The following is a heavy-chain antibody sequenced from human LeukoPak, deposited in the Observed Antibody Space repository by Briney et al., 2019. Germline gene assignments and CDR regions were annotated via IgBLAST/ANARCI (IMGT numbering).Heavy chain of an antibody. CDR1: GFTFSSHA. D-gene: IGHD6-19*01. Sequence: GGSLRLSCAASGFTFSSHAMHWVRQAPGKGLEWVAAISRDGSNKYYADSVTGRFTISRDNSKNTLYLQVNSLKTEDSAVYYCARDQEWLVRGYYYGMDVWGQGTTVTVSS. J-gene: IGHJ6*02. CDR3: ARDQEWLVRGYYYGMDV. V-gene: IGHV3-30*04. CDR2: ISRDGSNK.